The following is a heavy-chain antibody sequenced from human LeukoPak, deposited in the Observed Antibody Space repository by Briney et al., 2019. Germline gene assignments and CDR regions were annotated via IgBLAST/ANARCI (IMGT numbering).Heavy chain of an antibody. CDR1: GGSISSYY. CDR3: ARDRYSSSWDGWFDP. J-gene: IGHJ5*02. D-gene: IGHD6-13*01. CDR2: TYYSGST. Sequence: PSETLSLTCTVSGGSISSYYWSWIRQPPGKGLEWIGYTYYSGSTNYNPSLKSRVTISVDTSKNQFSLKLSSVTAADTAVYYCARDRYSSSWDGWFDPWGQGTLVTVSS. V-gene: IGHV4-59*01.